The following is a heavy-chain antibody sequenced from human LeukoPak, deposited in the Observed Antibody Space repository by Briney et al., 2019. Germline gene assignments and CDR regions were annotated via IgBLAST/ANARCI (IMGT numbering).Heavy chain of an antibody. J-gene: IGHJ6*02. CDR3: ARTPRFIVGATYYYYGMDV. CDR1: GFSFSGYW. V-gene: IGHV3-7*01. CDR2: IQQRGSEK. Sequence: GGSLRLSCAASGFSFSGYWMTWVRQAPGKGLEWVANIQQRGSEKYYVDSVKGRFTISRDNARNSLYLQMNSLRAEDTAVYYCARTPRFIVGATYYYYGMDVWGQGTTVTVSS. D-gene: IGHD1-26*01.